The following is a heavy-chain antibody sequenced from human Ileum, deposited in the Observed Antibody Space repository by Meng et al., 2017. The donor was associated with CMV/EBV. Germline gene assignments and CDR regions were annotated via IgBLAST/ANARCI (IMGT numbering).Heavy chain of an antibody. D-gene: IGHD3-3*01. Sequence: GESLKISCAASGFGFSSFEMNWVRQAPEKGLEWVSYISGSGLTTYYADSVKGRFTISRDNAKNSLYLEMSSLRAEDTAVYYCVRDFWSGLDAFDIWGQGTMVTVS. V-gene: IGHV3-48*03. CDR2: ISGSGLTT. CDR1: GFGFSSFE. CDR3: VRDFWSGLDAFDI. J-gene: IGHJ3*02.